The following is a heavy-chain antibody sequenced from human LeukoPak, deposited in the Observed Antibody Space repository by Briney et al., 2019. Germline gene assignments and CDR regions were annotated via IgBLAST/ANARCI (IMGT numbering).Heavy chain of an antibody. CDR1: GDTFSSYA. Sequence: ASVKVSCKASGDTFSSYAISWVQQAPGQGLEWMGRIIPIFGTANYAQKFQGRVTITTDESTSTAYMELSSLRSEDTAVYYCARGYYDSSGYYQFDYWGQGTLVTVSS. CDR2: IIPIFGTA. V-gene: IGHV1-69*05. CDR3: ARGYYDSSGYYQFDY. D-gene: IGHD3-22*01. J-gene: IGHJ4*02.